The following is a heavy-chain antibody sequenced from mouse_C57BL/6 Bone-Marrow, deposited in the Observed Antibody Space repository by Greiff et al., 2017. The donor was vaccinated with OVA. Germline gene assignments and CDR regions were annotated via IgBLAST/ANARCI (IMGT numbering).Heavy chain of an antibody. CDR1: GFNIQDYY. CDR2: IDPEDGET. J-gene: IGHJ4*01. V-gene: IGHV14-2*01. Sequence: QSAAALVHPRSSVTLSCTASGFNIQDYYIHWVTQTTEQGLEWIGRIDPEDGETNYAPKFQGKAPITADTSSNTAYLQLSSLTSEDTAVNYRARRDDYGDYYAMDDWGQGASVTVSS. CDR3: ARRDDYGDYYAMDD. D-gene: IGHD1-1*01.